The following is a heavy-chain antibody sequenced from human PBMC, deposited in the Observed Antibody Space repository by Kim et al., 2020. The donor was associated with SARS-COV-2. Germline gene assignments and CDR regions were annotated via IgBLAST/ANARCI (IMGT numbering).Heavy chain of an antibody. V-gene: IGHV1-2*06. Sequence: ASVKVSCKTSGYTFTAYYMHWVRQAPGQGLEWMGRINPNSGGANYAQNFQGRVTMTRDTSISTAYMELSRLRSDDTAMYYCVPGGQIDTSEGYFDYWGQGTLVTVSS. CDR1: GYTFTAYY. CDR2: INPNSGGA. J-gene: IGHJ4*02. D-gene: IGHD2-2*02. CDR3: VPGGQIDTSEGYFDY.